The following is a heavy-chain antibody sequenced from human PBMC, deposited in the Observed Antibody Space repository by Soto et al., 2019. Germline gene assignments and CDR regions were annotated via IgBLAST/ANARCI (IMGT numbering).Heavy chain of an antibody. CDR2: ISPSGDVT. D-gene: IGHD1-26*01. Sequence: QVQLAESGGGLVKSGGSLTLSCSTSGFFFTDYFMSWIRQAPGKGLEWVSYISPSGDVTHYADSVKGRITISRDNTKNSLFLQMSSLRDDDTAVYYCARQLERRVGAASHWGQGTRVSVSS. J-gene: IGHJ4*02. V-gene: IGHV3-11*01. CDR1: GFFFTDYF. CDR3: ARQLERRVGAASH.